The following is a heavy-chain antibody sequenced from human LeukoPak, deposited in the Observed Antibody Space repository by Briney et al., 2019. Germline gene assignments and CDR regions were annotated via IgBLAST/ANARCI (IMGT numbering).Heavy chain of an antibody. CDR1: GYTFTGYY. CDR2: INPNSGGT. CDR3: ATARDRNSVYSSFDY. Sequence: GASVKVSCKASGYTFTGYYIHWVRQAPGQGLEWMGWINPNSGGTNYAQNSQGRVTMTRDTSISTAHMELASLRSDDTAVYYCATARDRNSVYSSFDYWGQGTLVTVSS. V-gene: IGHV1-2*02. D-gene: IGHD5/OR15-5a*01. J-gene: IGHJ4*02.